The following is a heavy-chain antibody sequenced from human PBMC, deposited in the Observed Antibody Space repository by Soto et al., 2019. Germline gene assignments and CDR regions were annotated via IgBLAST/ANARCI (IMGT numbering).Heavy chain of an antibody. D-gene: IGHD5-12*01. CDR2: INTTFGAT. J-gene: IGHJ2*01. V-gene: IGHV1-69*01. Sequence: QVQLVQSGAELKKPGSSVKVSCEASGGSFSKKAISWLRQAPGQGLEWMGGINTTFGATNYAPKVQGRITITPDESTNAVYMTLSTLTFEDTTVYYCARGASSGFEYWYFNLWGSGTMVSVSS. CDR3: ARGASSGFEYWYFNL. CDR1: GGSFSKKA.